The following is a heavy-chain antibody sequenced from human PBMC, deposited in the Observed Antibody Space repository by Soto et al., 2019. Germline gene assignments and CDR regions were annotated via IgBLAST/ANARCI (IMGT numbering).Heavy chain of an antibody. D-gene: IGHD4-4*01. Sequence: SETLSLTCTVSGGFISNYYWSWVRQSPGKGLEWIGEINHSGSTNYNPSLKSRVTISVDTSKNQFSLKLSSVTAADTAVYYCARGSSNYDYWGQGTLVTVS. CDR3: ARGSSNYDY. CDR2: INHSGST. J-gene: IGHJ4*02. V-gene: IGHV4-34*01. CDR1: GGFISNYY.